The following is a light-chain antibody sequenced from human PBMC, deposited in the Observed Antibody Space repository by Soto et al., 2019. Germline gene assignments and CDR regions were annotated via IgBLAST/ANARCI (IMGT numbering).Light chain of an antibody. J-gene: IGLJ2*01. Sequence: QPVLTQPASVSGSPGQSITISCTGSSNDVGGYNFVSWYQQHPGKAPKLLIYEVTNRPSGISDRFSGSRSGNTASLTISGLQPEDEADYYCGSYTSTDSLIFGGGTKVTVL. V-gene: IGLV2-14*01. CDR3: GSYTSTDSLI. CDR2: EVT. CDR1: SNDVGGYNF.